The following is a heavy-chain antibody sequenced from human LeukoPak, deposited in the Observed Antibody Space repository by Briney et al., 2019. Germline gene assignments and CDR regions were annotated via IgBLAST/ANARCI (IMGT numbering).Heavy chain of an antibody. V-gene: IGHV3-23*01. CDR1: GFTFSSYA. CDR3: AKDISSSKSYYFDY. CDR2: ISGSGGST. J-gene: IGHJ4*02. Sequence: GGSLRLSCAASGFTFSSYAMHWVRQAPGKGLEWVSGISGSGGSTYYADSVKGRFTISRDNSKNTLYLQMNSLRAEDTAVYYCAKDISSSKSYYFDYWGQGTLVTVSS. D-gene: IGHD6-13*01.